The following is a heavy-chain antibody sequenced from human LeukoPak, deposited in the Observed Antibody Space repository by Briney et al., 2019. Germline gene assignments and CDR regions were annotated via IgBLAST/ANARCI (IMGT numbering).Heavy chain of an antibody. D-gene: IGHD5-12*01. Sequence: GGSLRLSCAASGFTFSSYWMSWVRQAPGKGREGVANIKQDGSEKYYVDSVKGRFTISRDNAKNSLYLEMNSLRAEDTAVYYCASNSGYDSFGFDYWGQGTLVTVSS. CDR1: GFTFSSYW. J-gene: IGHJ4*02. CDR3: ASNSGYDSFGFDY. V-gene: IGHV3-7*01. CDR2: IKQDGSEK.